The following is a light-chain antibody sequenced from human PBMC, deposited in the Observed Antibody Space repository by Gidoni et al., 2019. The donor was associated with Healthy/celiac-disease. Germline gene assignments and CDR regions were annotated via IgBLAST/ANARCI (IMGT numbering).Light chain of an antibody. J-gene: IGKJ1*01. CDR2: GAS. CDR3: QQYNNWPPWT. CDR1: QSVSSN. Sequence: IVLPQSPATLSVSPGERATLTCRASQSVSSNLAWYQQKPGQAPRLLIYGASTRATGIPARFSGSGAGTEFTLTISSMQYEDFEVYYCQQYNNWPPWTFGQGTKVEIK. V-gene: IGKV3-15*01.